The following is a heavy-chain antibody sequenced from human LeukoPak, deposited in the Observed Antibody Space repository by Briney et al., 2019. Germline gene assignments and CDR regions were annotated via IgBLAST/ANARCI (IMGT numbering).Heavy chain of an antibody. J-gene: IGHJ4*02. CDR2: IKHDGSEK. V-gene: IGHV3-7*01. D-gene: IGHD6-13*01. CDR1: GFTFGIYW. CDR3: ARVGTAEGTLEDY. Sequence: GGSLRLSSAASGFTFGIYWMSWVRQPPGKGLEWVANIKHDGSEKYYVDSVKGRFTISRDNAKNSLYLQMNSLRAEDTAVYYCARVGTAEGTLEDYWGQGTLVTVSS.